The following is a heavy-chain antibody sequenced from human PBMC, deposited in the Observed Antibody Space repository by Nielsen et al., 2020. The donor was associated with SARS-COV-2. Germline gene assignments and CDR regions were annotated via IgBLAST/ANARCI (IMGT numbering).Heavy chain of an antibody. J-gene: IGHJ6*03. Sequence: RQSPSRGLEWLGRTFYRSKWFNDYAISVKSRITISPDTSKNQFSLQLNSVTPEDTAVYYCARARGAYGDYYYYYYTDVWGKGTTVTVSS. V-gene: IGHV6-1*01. CDR3: ARARGAYGDYYYYYYTDV. CDR2: TFYRSKWFN. D-gene: IGHD4-17*01.